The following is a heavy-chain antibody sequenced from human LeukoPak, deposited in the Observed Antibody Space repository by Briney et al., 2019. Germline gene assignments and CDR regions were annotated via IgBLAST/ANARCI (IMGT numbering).Heavy chain of an antibody. J-gene: IGHJ4*02. CDR3: ARRAGDYSHPYDY. V-gene: IGHV3-53*01. CDR1: GLTVSSNS. Sequence: GGSLRLSCTVSGLTVSSNSMSWVRHDPGKGLEWVSFIYSGGNTHYSDSVKGRFTISRDNSKNTLYLQMNSLRAEDTAVYYWARRAGDYSHPYDYWGQGTLVTVSS. D-gene: IGHD3-22*01. CDR2: IYSGGNT.